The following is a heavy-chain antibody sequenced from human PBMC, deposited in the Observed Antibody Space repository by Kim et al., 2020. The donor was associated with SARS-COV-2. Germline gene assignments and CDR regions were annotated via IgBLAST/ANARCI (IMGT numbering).Heavy chain of an antibody. CDR2: IISSSYI. V-gene: IGHV3-21*04. J-gene: IGHJ4*02. Sequence: WGSLRLSCAASGFTFSSYSMNWVRQAPWKGLEWISSIISSSYIYYADSVKGRFTISRDNARASLYLQMNSLRAEDTAVYYCARVLTSGWSYFDYWGQGTLGTVSS. CDR3: ARVLTSGWSYFDY. CDR1: GFTFSSYS. D-gene: IGHD6-19*01.